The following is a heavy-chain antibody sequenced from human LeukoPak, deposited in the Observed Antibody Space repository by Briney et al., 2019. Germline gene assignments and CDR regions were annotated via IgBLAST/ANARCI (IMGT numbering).Heavy chain of an antibody. J-gene: IGHJ4*02. CDR3: AKDMGAAAGPYYFDY. CDR1: GFTFDDYT. CDR2: ISWDGGST. D-gene: IGHD6-13*01. V-gene: IGHV3-43*01. Sequence: GGSLRLSCAASGFTFDDYTMHWVRQAPGKGLEWVSLISWDGGSTYYADSVKGRFTISRDNSKNPLYLQMDSLRTEDTALYYCAKDMGAAAGPYYFDYWGQGTLVTVSS.